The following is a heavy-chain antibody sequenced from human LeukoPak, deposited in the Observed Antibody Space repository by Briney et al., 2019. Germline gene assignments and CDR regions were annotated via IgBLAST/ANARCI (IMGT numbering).Heavy chain of an antibody. CDR3: ARQANGRWLQYSFDY. CDR2: INPNSGGT. CDR1: GYTFTGHY. Sequence: ASVKVSCKASGYTFTGHYMHWVRQAPGQGLEWMGRINPNSGGTNYAQKFQGRVTMTRDTSISTAYMELSRLRSDDTAVYYCARQANGRWLQYSFDYWGQGTLVTVSS. V-gene: IGHV1-2*06. J-gene: IGHJ4*02. D-gene: IGHD5-24*01.